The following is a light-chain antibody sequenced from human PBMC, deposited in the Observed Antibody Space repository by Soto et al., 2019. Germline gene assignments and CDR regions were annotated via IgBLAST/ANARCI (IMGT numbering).Light chain of an antibody. V-gene: IGKV4-1*01. CDR1: QSVSTNNKNY. Sequence: DIVMTQSPDSLAVSLGERATINCKSSQSVSTNNKNYLTWYQLKPGQPPRLLIFWASTRESGVPDRFTGSGYGTDFSLTISSLQAEDVAVYYCQQYYSPPVTFGGGTKVEIK. CDR3: QQYYSPPVT. CDR2: WAS. J-gene: IGKJ4*01.